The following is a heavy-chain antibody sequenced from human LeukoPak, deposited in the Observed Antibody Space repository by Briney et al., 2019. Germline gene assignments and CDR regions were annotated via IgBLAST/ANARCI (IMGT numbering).Heavy chain of an antibody. D-gene: IGHD3-16*01. J-gene: IGHJ5*02. CDR1: GYTFTSYA. CDR2: MNPNSGNT. Sequence: VASVKVSCKASGYTFTSYAMNWVRQATGQGLEWMGWMNPNSGNTGYAQKFQGRVTITRNTSISTAYMELSSLRSEDTAVYYCARVGRMTTLGYWFDPWGQGTLVTVSS. V-gene: IGHV1-8*01. CDR3: ARVGRMTTLGYWFDP.